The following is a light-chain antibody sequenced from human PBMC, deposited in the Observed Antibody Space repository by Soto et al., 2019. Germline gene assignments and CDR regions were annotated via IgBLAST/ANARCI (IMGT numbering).Light chain of an antibody. CDR1: QSVSTW. CDR3: QQRSNWIT. CDR2: DAS. J-gene: IGKJ5*01. Sequence: EIVLTQSPATLSLSPGDTATLSCRASQSVSTWLSWYQQTPGQAPRLLIYDASNRATGIPARFSGSGSGTDFTLTISSLEPEDFAVYYCQQRSNWITFGQGTRLEIE. V-gene: IGKV3-11*01.